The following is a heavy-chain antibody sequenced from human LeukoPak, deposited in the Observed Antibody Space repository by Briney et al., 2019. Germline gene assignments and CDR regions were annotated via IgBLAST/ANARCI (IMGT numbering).Heavy chain of an antibody. D-gene: IGHD6-13*01. V-gene: IGHV4-34*01. Sequence: SETLSLTCAVYGGSFSGYYWSWIRQPPGKGLEWIGEINHSGSTNYNPPLKSRVTISVDTSKNQFSLKLSSVTAADTAVYYCARGRKQHPFLQRYYYYYYMDVWGKGTTVTASS. CDR1: GGSFSGYY. J-gene: IGHJ6*03. CDR2: INHSGST. CDR3: ARGRKQHPFLQRYYYYYYMDV.